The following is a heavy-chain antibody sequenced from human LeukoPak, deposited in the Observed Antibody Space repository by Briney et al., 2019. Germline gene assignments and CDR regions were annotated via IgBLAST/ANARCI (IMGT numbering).Heavy chain of an antibody. Sequence: PSETLSLTCTVSGGSITSNSYYWGWIRQPPGKGLEWIGSIYYSGSTYYNPSLKRRVTISIDTSKNQFSLKLSSVTAADTAVYYCARIMYCSSTSCYRPGVDYWGQGTLVTVSS. J-gene: IGHJ4*02. CDR3: ARIMYCSSTSCYRPGVDY. V-gene: IGHV4-39*07. CDR1: GGSITSNSYY. CDR2: IYYSGST. D-gene: IGHD2-2*01.